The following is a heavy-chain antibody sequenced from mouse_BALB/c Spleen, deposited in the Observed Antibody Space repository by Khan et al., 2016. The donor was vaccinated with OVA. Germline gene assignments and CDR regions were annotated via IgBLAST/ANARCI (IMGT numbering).Heavy chain of an antibody. CDR1: GYTFTSYT. CDR2: INPSNGHT. J-gene: IGHJ3*01. Sequence: VQLQQSGAELARPGASVKMSCKASGYTFTSYTIHWIKQRPGQGLEWIGYINPSNGHTNYNQKFKDKATLTTDKSSTTAYLQLSSLTSDDSAVYNCIRDGAYHRDDSWFAYWGQGTLVTVSA. D-gene: IGHD2-14*01. V-gene: IGHV1-4*01. CDR3: IRDGAYHRDDSWFAY.